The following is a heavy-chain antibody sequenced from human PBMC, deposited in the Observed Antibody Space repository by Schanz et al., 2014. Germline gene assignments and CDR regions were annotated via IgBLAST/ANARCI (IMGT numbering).Heavy chain of an antibody. CDR2: INGYNGHT. V-gene: IGHV1-18*01. Sequence: QVQLVQSGTEVQKLGASVKVSCQTSGYTFSSYGITWVRQAPGQGLEWMGWINGYNGHTLYAQKFQGRVTMTTDTSTSTSYMELTSLRFDDTAVYYCARDFSAYVGNYFDYWGQGTLVTVSS. CDR1: GYTFSSYG. D-gene: IGHD5-12*01. CDR3: ARDFSAYVGNYFDY. J-gene: IGHJ4*02.